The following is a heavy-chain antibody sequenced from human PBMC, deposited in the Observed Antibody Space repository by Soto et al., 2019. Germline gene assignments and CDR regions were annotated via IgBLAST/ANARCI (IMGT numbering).Heavy chain of an antibody. J-gene: IGHJ6*02. CDR3: ARSYYYGSGSLHGMDV. CDR2: IYYSGST. V-gene: IGHV4-61*01. D-gene: IGHD3-10*01. Sequence: SETLSLTCTVSGGSISSTNYYWSWIRQPPGKGLEWIGYIYYSGSTNYNPSLKSRVTISVDTSKNQFSLKLSSVTAADTAVYYCARSYYYGSGSLHGMDVWGQGTTVTVS. CDR1: GGSISSTNYY.